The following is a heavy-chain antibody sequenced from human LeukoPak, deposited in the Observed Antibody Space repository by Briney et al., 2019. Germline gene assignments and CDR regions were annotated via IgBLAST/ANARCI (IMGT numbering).Heavy chain of an antibody. J-gene: IGHJ4*02. V-gene: IGHV1-69*01. CDR1: GGTFSSYA. Sequence: ASVKVSCKASGGTFSSYAISWVRQAPGQGLEWMGGIIPIFGIANYAQKFQGRVTITADESTSTAYMELSSLRSEDTAVYYCARSVRTYGSGSYYFDYWGQGTLVTVSS. D-gene: IGHD3-10*01. CDR2: IIPIFGIA. CDR3: ARSVRTYGSGSYYFDY.